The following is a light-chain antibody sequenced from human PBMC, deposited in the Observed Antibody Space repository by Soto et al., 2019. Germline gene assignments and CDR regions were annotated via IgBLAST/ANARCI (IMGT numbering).Light chain of an antibody. V-gene: IGKV1-5*03. J-gene: IGKJ1*01. CDR3: QHYNSYSEA. Sequence: IQMTQSPSTLSVSVGYRFTITCRASQTISSWLAWYQQKPGKAPKLLIYKASTLKSGVPSRFSGSGSGTEFTLTISSLQPDDFATYYCQHYNSYSEAFGQGTKVDIK. CDR2: KAS. CDR1: QTISSW.